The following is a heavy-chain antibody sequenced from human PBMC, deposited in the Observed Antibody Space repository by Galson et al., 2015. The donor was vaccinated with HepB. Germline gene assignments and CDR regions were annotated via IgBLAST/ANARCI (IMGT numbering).Heavy chain of an antibody. CDR3: AKLYQAFCSGGSCGRGWFDP. CDR2: ISYDGSNK. Sequence: SLRLSCAAYGFTFSSYGMHWVRQAPGKGLEWVAVISYDGSNKYYADSVKGRFTISRDNSKNTLYLQMNSLRAEDTAVYYCAKLYQAFCSGGSCGRGWFDPWGQGTLVTVSS. V-gene: IGHV3-30*18. CDR1: GFTFSSYG. J-gene: IGHJ5*02. D-gene: IGHD2-15*01.